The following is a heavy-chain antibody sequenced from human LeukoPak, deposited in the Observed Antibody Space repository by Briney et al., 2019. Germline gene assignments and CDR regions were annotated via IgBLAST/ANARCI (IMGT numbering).Heavy chain of an antibody. CDR3: ASLLNVAGYSGYDSDY. CDR2: INHSGST. J-gene: IGHJ4*01. V-gene: IGHV4-34*01. Sequence: SETLPLTCAVYGGSFSGYYWSWIRQPPGKGLEWIGEINHSGSTNYNLSLKSRVTISVDTSKSQLSLKLNSLTAADTAVYYCASLLNVAGYSGYDSDYWGHGTLVTVSS. CDR1: GGSFSGYY. D-gene: IGHD5-12*01.